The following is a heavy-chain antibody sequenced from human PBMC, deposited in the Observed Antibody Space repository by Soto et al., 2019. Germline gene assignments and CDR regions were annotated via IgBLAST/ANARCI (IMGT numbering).Heavy chain of an antibody. V-gene: IGHV3-30*18. J-gene: IGHJ6*02. CDR2: ISYDGSNK. Sequence: GGSLRLSCAASGFTFSSYGMHWVRQAPGKGLEWVAVISYDGSNKYYADSVKGRFTISRDNSKNTLYLQMNSLRAEDTAVYYCAKVGMGYYDFWSGFRSPDYYYGMDVWGQGTTVTVSS. CDR1: GFTFSSYG. CDR3: AKVGMGYYDFWSGFRSPDYYYGMDV. D-gene: IGHD3-3*01.